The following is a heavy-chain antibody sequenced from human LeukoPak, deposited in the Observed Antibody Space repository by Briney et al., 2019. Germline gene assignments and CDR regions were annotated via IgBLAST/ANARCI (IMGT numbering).Heavy chain of an antibody. CDR2: IDPSGGTT. CDR1: GYTFTSYS. CDR3: ARVATPSRNYYYYGMDV. Sequence: APVKVSCKPSGYTFTSYSMHWVRQAPGQGLEWMGIIDPSGGTTRYAQKFQGRVTMTRDTSTSTVYMELSSLRSEDTAVYYCARVATPSRNYYYYGMDVWGQGTTVTVSS. D-gene: IGHD2-2*01. J-gene: IGHJ6*02. V-gene: IGHV1-46*01.